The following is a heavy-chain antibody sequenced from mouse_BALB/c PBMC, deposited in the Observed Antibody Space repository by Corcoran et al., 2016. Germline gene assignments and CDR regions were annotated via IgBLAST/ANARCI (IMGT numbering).Heavy chain of an antibody. D-gene: IGHD2-1*01. Sequence: QIQLVQSGPALKKPAETVKISCKAAGYTFTNYGMNWVKRAPGKGVKWLVWINTYTGEPTYADDFKGRFAFSLETSASTAYLQINNLKNEDTATYSCASGGNYGGAYWGQGTLVTVSA. J-gene: IGHJ3*01. CDR2: INTYTGEP. CDR3: ASGGNYGGAY. CDR1: GYTFTNYG. V-gene: IGHV9-3-1*01.